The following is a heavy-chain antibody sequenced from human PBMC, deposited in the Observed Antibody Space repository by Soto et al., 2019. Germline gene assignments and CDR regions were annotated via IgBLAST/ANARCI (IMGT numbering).Heavy chain of an antibody. Sequence: ASVKVSCKASGYTFTSYYMHWVRQAPGQGLEWMGIINPSGGSTSYAQKFQGRVTMTRDTSTSTVYMELSSLRSEDTAVYYCARALIKSRSTMLVVEPTDAFDSWGQGTMVPVSS. CDR1: GYTFTSYY. J-gene: IGHJ3*02. V-gene: IGHV1-46*01. D-gene: IGHD3-22*01. CDR2: INPSGGST. CDR3: ARALIKSRSTMLVVEPTDAFDS.